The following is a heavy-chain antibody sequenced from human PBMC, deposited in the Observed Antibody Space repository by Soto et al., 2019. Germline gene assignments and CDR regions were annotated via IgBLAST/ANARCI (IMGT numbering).Heavy chain of an antibody. V-gene: IGHV4-30-4*01. Sequence: LRLSCAASGFTFSSYAMSWIRQPPGKGLEWIGYIYYSGSTYYNPSLKSRVTISVDTSKNQFSLKLSSVTAADTAVYYCARVNSTIPDLFDYWGQGTLVTVSS. CDR3: ARVNSTIPDLFDY. CDR1: GFTFSSYA. CDR2: IYYSGST. D-gene: IGHD2-2*01. J-gene: IGHJ4*02.